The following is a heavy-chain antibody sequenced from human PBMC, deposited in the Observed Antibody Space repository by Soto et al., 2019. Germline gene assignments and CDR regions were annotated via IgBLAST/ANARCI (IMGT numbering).Heavy chain of an antibody. D-gene: IGHD6-13*01. CDR3: ASLAAAGSRPGQYYYYYGLDV. CDR1: GFTFSSYS. V-gene: IGHV3-21*01. CDR2: ISSSSSYI. J-gene: IGHJ6*04. Sequence: PGGSLRLSCAASGFTFSSYSMNWVRQAPGKGLEWVSSISSSSSYIYYADSVKGRFTISRDNAKNSLYLQMNSLRAEDTAVYYCASLAAAGSRPGQYYYYYGLDVWGKGTTVTVSS.